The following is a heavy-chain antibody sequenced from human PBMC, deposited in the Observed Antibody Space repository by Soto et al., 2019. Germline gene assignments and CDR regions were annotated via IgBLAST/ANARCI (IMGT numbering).Heavy chain of an antibody. V-gene: IGHV3-23*01. J-gene: IGHJ4*02. Sequence: PGGSLRLSCAASGFTFSSYAMSWVRQAPGKGLEWVSAISGSGGSTYFADSVKGRFTISRDNSKNTFSLEMNSLRAEDTAVYYCAKGGRQWLVTSDFNYWGQGALVTVSS. CDR3: AKGGRQWLVTSDFNY. D-gene: IGHD6-19*01. CDR1: GFTFSSYA. CDR2: ISGSGGST.